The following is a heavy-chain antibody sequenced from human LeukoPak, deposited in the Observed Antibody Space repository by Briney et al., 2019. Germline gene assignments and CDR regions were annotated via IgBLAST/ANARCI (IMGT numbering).Heavy chain of an antibody. CDR3: ARTTEGGYTYGYFYYYYMDV. CDR2: IYHSGST. D-gene: IGHD5-18*01. J-gene: IGHJ6*03. Sequence: SETLSLTCTVSGGSISSSSYYWGWIRQPPGKGLEWIGSIYHSGSTYYNPSLESRVTLSLDTSKNQFSLKLTSVTAADTAVYYCARTTEGGYTYGYFYYYYMDVWGKGTTVTISS. CDR1: GGSISSSSYY. V-gene: IGHV4-39*07.